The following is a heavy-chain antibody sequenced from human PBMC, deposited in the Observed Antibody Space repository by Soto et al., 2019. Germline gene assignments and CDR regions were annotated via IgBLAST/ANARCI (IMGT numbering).Heavy chain of an antibody. J-gene: IGHJ3*02. V-gene: IGHV5-51*01. CDR1: GYSFTSYW. CDR2: IYPGDSDT. CDR3: ARYCSGGSCYSLSDAFDI. Sequence: GESLKISCQGSGYSFTSYWIGWVRQMPGKGLEWMGIIYPGDSDTRYSPSFQGQVTISADKSISTAYLQWSSLKASDTAMYYCARYCSGGSCYSLSDAFDIWGQGTMVTVSS. D-gene: IGHD2-15*01.